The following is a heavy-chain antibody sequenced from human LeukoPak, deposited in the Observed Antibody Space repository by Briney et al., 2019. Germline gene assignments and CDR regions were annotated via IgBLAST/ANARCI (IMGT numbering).Heavy chain of an antibody. J-gene: IGHJ4*02. CDR1: GLTMSNFG. CDR3: ASPDKFYYDTSSYPLDH. D-gene: IGHD3-22*01. V-gene: IGHV3-30*03. Sequence: PGGSLRLSCVVSGLTMSNFGMHWVRRAPGKGLEWVAAISYDGSDKWYADSVKGRFTISRDNSKNTLYLHINSLRPEDTAVYYCASPDKFYYDTSSYPLDHWGQGTLVTVSS. CDR2: ISYDGSDK.